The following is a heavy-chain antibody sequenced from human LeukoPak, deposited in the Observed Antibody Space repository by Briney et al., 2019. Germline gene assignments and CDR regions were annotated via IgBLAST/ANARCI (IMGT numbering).Heavy chain of an antibody. D-gene: IGHD3-22*01. J-gene: IGHJ4*02. CDR2: IYYSGTT. Sequence: PGGSLRLSCAASGFTVSYNYINCVRQAPGRGLEWVSDIYYSGTTYYADSVKGRFTITKDNSKNTVYLEMNSLRAEDTAVYYCARSYSSESSGWHRPVDCWGQGTLVTVSS. V-gene: IGHV3-53*01. CDR3: ARSYSSESSGWHRPVDC. CDR1: GFTVSYNY.